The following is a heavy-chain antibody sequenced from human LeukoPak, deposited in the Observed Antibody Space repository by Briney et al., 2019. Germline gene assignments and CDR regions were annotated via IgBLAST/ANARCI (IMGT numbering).Heavy chain of an antibody. V-gene: IGHV4-61*02. J-gene: IGHJ5*02. CDR1: GGSINSGTYY. CDR2: IYTSGYT. D-gene: IGHD4-17*01. CDR3: ARDDYGDYTPMLGWFDP. Sequence: PSETLSLTCTVSGGSINSGTYYWTWIRQPAGKGLEWIGRIYTSGYTNYKPSLKSRVTISLDASKNQFSLKLGSVTAADTAVYYCARDDYGDYTPMLGWFDPWGQGTLVTVSS.